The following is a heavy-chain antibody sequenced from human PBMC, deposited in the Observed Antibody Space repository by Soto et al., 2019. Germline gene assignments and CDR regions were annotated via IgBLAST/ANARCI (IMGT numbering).Heavy chain of an antibody. D-gene: IGHD6-13*01. Sequence: EVQLVESGGGLVQPGRSLRLSCAASGFNFDDYAMHWVRQVPGKGLEWFSGINWNSGSIGYGDSVKGRFAISRDNAKNSLHLQMNSLSAEDTAFYYCVKDESINWYSGHFRHWGQGTLVTVSS. CDR2: INWNSGSI. CDR1: GFNFDDYA. V-gene: IGHV3-9*01. CDR3: VKDESINWYSGHFRH. J-gene: IGHJ1*01.